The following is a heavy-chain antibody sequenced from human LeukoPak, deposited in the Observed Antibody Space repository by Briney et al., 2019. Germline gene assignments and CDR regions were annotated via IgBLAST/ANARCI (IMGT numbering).Heavy chain of an antibody. D-gene: IGHD3-10*01. CDR3: ARVGVRLVRGVIMAENFQQ. CDR2: ISDSGSA. Sequence: SETLSLTCTVSGGSISSYYWSWIRKPPGKGLEWIGYISDSGSANYNPSLKSRVTISLDTSRNQISLKLTSVTAADTAVYYCARVGVRLVRGVIMAENFQQWGQGTLVTVSS. CDR1: GGSISSYY. V-gene: IGHV4-59*01. J-gene: IGHJ1*01.